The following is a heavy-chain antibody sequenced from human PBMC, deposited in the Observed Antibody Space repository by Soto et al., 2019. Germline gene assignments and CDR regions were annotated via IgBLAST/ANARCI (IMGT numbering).Heavy chain of an antibody. CDR1: GGSFSGYY. CDR2: INHSGST. D-gene: IGHD1-1*01. J-gene: IGHJ4*02. CDR3: ARVWNDAGLFDY. V-gene: IGHV4-34*01. Sequence: SETLSLTCAVYGGSFSGYYWSWIRQPPGKGLEWIGEINHSGSTYYNPSLKSRVTISVDTSKNQFCVKLSSVTAADTAVYYCARVWNDAGLFDYWGQGTLVTVSS.